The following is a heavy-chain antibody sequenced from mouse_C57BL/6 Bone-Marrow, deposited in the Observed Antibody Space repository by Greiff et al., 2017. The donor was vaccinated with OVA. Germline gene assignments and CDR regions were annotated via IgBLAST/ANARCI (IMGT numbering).Heavy chain of an antibody. CDR3: TRDGLRVPFDY. V-gene: IGHV5-9-1*02. J-gene: IGHJ2*01. Sequence: EVKLVESGAGLVKPGGSLKLSCAASGFTFSSYDMYWVRQTPEKRLEWVAYISSGGDYIYYADNVQGRSTISRDNARNSLNLHMSSLKCEDTAMYYSTRDGLRVPFDYWGQGTTLTVSA. D-gene: IGHD3-2*02. CDR2: ISSGGDYI. CDR1: GFTFSSYD.